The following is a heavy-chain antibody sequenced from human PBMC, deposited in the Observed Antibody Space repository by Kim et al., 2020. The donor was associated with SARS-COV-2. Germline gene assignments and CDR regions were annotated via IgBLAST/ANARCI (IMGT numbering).Heavy chain of an antibody. CDR1: GFSFSSYG. CDR3: ATDQGYY. J-gene: IGHJ4*02. V-gene: IGHV3-33*08. Sequence: VGSLRLSCAASGFSFSSYGMHWVRQAPGKGLEWVAVIWYDGSDKYYADSVKGRFTISRDNSKNTLYLQMNSLRVEDTAVYYCATDQGYYWGQGTLVTVSS. CDR2: IWYDGSDK.